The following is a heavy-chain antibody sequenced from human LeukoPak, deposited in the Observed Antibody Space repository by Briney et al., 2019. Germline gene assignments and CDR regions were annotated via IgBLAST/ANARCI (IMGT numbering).Heavy chain of an antibody. CDR2: INPNSGGT. Sequence: ASVKVSCKASGYSFADYYMHWVRQAPGQGLEWMGWINPNSGGTNYAQKFQGRVTMTTDTSTSTAYMELRSLRSDDTAVYYCARGSSLLSPSDYRGQGTLVTVSS. CDR3: ARGSSLLSPSDY. J-gene: IGHJ4*02. D-gene: IGHD1-26*01. V-gene: IGHV1-2*02. CDR1: GYSFADYY.